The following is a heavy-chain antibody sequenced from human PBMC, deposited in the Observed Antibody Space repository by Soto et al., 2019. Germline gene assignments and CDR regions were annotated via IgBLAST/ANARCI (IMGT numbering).Heavy chain of an antibody. Sequence: SETLSLTCAVSGVSINSNYFWGLIRQPPGKGLEWIGSIYYSGSTYYNPSLKSRVTISVDTSKNQFSLKLSSVTAADTAVHYCARSGGLQHIDYWGQGTLVTVSS. D-gene: IGHD4-4*01. J-gene: IGHJ4*02. CDR3: ARSGGLQHIDY. CDR2: IYYSGST. CDR1: GVSINSNYF. V-gene: IGHV4-39*01.